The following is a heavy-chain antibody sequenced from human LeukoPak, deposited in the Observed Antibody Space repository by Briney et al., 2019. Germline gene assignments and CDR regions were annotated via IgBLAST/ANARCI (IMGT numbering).Heavy chain of an antibody. V-gene: IGHV3-33*01. J-gene: IGHJ6*02. CDR1: GFTFSSYG. Sequence: GRSLRLSCAASGFTFSSYGMHWVRQAPGKGLEWVAVIWYDGSNKYYADSVKGRFTISRDNSKNTLYPQMNSLRAEDTAVYYCARDVGSSWGYYYYGMDVWGQGTTVTVSS. CDR3: ARDVGSSWGYYYYGMDV. D-gene: IGHD6-13*01. CDR2: IWYDGSNK.